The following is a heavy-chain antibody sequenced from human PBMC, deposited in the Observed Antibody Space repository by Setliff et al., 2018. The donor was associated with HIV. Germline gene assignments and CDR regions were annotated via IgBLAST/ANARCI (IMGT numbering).Heavy chain of an antibody. Sequence: SVKVSCKASGGTFSIYAISWVRQDPGQGLEWMGGIIPILGMSIYAQKFQGRVTITADESTSTAYMERSSLRSDDTAVYYCARHSRGGSDLSGDYYHYGMDVWGQGTTVTVSS. V-gene: IGHV1-69*10. CDR1: GGTFSIYA. D-gene: IGHD1-26*01. CDR2: IIPILGMS. CDR3: ARHSRGGSDLSGDYYHYGMDV. J-gene: IGHJ6*02.